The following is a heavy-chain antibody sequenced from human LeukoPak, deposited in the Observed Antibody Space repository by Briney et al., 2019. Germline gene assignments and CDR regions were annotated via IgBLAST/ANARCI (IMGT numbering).Heavy chain of an antibody. J-gene: IGHJ3*02. CDR1: GFTFSSYD. Sequence: GGSLRLSCAASGFTFSSYDMHWVRQAPGKGLEWVALIRHDGRNKYYADSVKGRFTISRDNSKNTLYLQMNSLRVEDTAVYYCARGGISSSWSEGAFDIWGQGTMVTVSS. D-gene: IGHD6-13*01. CDR2: IRHDGRNK. V-gene: IGHV3-30*02. CDR3: ARGGISSSWSEGAFDI.